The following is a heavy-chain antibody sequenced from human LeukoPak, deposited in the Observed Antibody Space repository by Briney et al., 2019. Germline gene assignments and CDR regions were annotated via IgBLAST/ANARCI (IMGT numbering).Heavy chain of an antibody. CDR3: ARPHEIAAAGQGIDY. CDR2: INPNSGGT. V-gene: IGHV1-2*02. Sequence: ASVKVSCKTSGYPFSNYGISWVRQAPGQGLEWMGWINPNSGGTNYAQKFQGRVTMTRDTSISTAYMELSRLRSDDTAVYYCARPHEIAAAGQGIDYWGQGTLVTVSS. J-gene: IGHJ4*02. CDR1: GYPFSNYG. D-gene: IGHD6-13*01.